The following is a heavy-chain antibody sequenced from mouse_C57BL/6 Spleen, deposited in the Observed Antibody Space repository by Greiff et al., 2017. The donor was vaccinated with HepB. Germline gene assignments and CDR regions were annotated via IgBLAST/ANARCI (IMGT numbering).Heavy chain of an antibody. V-gene: IGHV1-26*01. J-gene: IGHJ3*01. D-gene: IGHD1-1*01. CDR3: ARYYYGSSWGFAY. Sequence: EVQLQQSGPELVKPGASVKISCKASGYTFTDYYMNWVKQSHGKSLVWIGDINPNNGGTSYNQKFKGKATLTVDKSSSTAYMELRSLTSEDSAVYYCARYYYGSSWGFAYWGQGTLVTVSA. CDR2: INPNNGGT. CDR1: GYTFTDYY.